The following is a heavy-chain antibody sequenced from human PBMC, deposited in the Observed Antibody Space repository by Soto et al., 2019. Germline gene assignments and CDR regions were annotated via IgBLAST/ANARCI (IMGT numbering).Heavy chain of an antibody. J-gene: IGHJ6*02. CDR1: GFRFSSYS. D-gene: IGHD5-18*01. Sequence: GGSLRLSCVASGFRFSSYSMNWVRQAPGKGLEWVAYISGSGSRTSYADSVKGRFTISRDNAKNTLYLQMNSLRAEDTAVYYCARDKQLYYYYYGMDVWGQGTTVTVSS. CDR2: ISGSGSRT. V-gene: IGHV3-74*01. CDR3: ARDKQLYYYYYGMDV.